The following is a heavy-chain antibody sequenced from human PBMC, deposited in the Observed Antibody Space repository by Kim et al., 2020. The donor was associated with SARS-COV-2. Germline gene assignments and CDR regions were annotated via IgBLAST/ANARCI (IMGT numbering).Heavy chain of an antibody. Sequence: GGSLRLSCAASGFIFNNFGMHWVRQAPGKGLEWVAVVSNDGNNKYYADSVKGRFIVSRDNSKNTLYLQMHSLRPEDTAVYYCAKVIYDEENDAFDLWGQGTMVIVSS. J-gene: IGHJ3*01. V-gene: IGHV3-30*18. CDR1: GFIFNNFG. CDR2: VSNDGNNK. CDR3: AKVIYDEENDAFDL. D-gene: IGHD3-22*01.